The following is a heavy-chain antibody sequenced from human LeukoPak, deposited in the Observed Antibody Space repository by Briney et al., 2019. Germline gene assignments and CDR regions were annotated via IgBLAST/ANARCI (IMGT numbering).Heavy chain of an antibody. CDR1: GYTFTGYY. CDR3: ARGLRVRGVIYYYYYMDV. D-gene: IGHD3-10*01. CDR2: INPNSGGT. V-gene: IGHV1-2*02. Sequence: GASVKVSCKASGYTFTGYYMHWVRQAPGQGLEWMGWINPNSGGTNYAQKFQGRVTMTRDTSISTAYMELSRLRSDDTAVYYCARGLRVRGVIYYYYYMDVWGKGTTVTISS. J-gene: IGHJ6*03.